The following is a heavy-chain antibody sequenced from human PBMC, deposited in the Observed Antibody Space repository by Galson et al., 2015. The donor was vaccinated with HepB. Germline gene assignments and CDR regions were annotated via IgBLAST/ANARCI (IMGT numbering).Heavy chain of an antibody. D-gene: IGHD6-13*01. Sequence: SLRLSCAASGLTFSSYAMTWVRQAPGKGLEWVSTISGNDGSTYYADSVKGRFTISRDNSKNTLFLQMNSLRVEDTALYYCVSRVTAAGYWGQGTLVTVSS. V-gene: IGHV3-23*01. J-gene: IGHJ4*02. CDR1: GLTFSSYA. CDR3: VSRVTAAGY. CDR2: ISGNDGST.